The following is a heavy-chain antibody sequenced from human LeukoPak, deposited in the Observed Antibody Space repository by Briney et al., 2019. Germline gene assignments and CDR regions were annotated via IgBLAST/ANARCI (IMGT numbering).Heavy chain of an antibody. CDR2: ISGSGGST. CDR3: AKACDYHSHYYFDY. V-gene: IGHV3-23*01. Sequence: PGGSLRLSCAASGFTFSSYAMSWVRQAPGKGLEWVSAISGSGGSTYYADSVKGRFTISRDNSKNTLYLQMNRLRAEDTAVYYCAKACDYHSHYYFDYWGQRTLVSLSS. D-gene: IGHD4-17*01. CDR1: GFTFSSYA. J-gene: IGHJ4*02.